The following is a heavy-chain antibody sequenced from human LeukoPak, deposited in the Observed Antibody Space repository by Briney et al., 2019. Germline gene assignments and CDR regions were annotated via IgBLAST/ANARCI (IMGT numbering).Heavy chain of an antibody. Sequence: SETLSLTCAVYGGSFSGYYWSWIRQPPGKGLEWIGEINHSRSTNYNPSLKSRVTISVDTSKNQFSLKLSSVTAADTAVYYCATISSLVIYWGQGTLVTVSS. D-gene: IGHD3-9*01. CDR3: ATISSLVIY. J-gene: IGHJ4*02. CDR2: INHSRST. V-gene: IGHV4-34*01. CDR1: GGSFSGYY.